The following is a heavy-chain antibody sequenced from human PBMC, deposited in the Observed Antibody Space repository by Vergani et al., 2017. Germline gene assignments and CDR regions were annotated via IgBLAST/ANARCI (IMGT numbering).Heavy chain of an antibody. J-gene: IGHJ3*02. Sequence: QLQLQESGPGLVKPSETLSLTCTVSGGSISSSSYYWGWIRQPPGKGQEWSGSIYYSGSTNYNTSLKSRVTISVDTSKNLFSLQLSSVTAADTAVYYCARLAVAGSYDAFDIWGQGTMVTVAS. D-gene: IGHD6-19*01. CDR2: IYYSGST. V-gene: IGHV4-39*07. CDR3: ARLAVAGSYDAFDI. CDR1: GGSISSSSYY.